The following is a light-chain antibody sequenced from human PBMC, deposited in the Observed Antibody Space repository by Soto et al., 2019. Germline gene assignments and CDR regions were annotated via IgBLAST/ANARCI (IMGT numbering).Light chain of an antibody. V-gene: IGKV3D-20*01. CDR3: QQYGSSPPVT. Sequence: EIVLTQSPATLSLSPGERATLSCGASQSVTSSYVAWYQQKPGLAPRLLIYDASSRATGIPDRFSGSGSGTDFTLTIGRLEPEDFAVYYCQQYGSSPPVTFGQGTRLEIK. CDR1: QSVTSSY. J-gene: IGKJ5*01. CDR2: DAS.